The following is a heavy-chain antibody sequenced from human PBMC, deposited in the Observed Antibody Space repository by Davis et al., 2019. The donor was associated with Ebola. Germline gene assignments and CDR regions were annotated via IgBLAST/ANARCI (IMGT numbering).Heavy chain of an antibody. CDR2: IKSKTDGGTT. CDR1: GFTFSNAW. CDR3: AKVKVSWEDLYFSAFDI. V-gene: IGHV3-15*01. J-gene: IGHJ3*02. Sequence: GESLKISCAASGFTFSNAWMSWVRQAPGKGLEWVGRIKSKTDGGTTDYAAPVKGRFTISRDDSKNTLYLQMNNLRTEDTAVYYCAKVKVSWEDLYFSAFDIWGQGTMVTVSS. D-gene: IGHD2-2*02.